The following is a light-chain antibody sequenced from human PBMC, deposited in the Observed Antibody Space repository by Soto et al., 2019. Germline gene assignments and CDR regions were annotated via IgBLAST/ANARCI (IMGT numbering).Light chain of an antibody. CDR1: SSNIGAGYD. J-gene: IGLJ3*02. CDR2: GNS. Sequence: QSVLTQPPSVSGAPGQRVTISCTVSSSNIGAGYDVPWYQQLPGTAPKLLIYGNSNRPSGVPDRFSGSKSGTSASLAITGLQAEDEADYYCQSYDSSLSALFGGGTKLTVL. CDR3: QSYDSSLSAL. V-gene: IGLV1-40*01.